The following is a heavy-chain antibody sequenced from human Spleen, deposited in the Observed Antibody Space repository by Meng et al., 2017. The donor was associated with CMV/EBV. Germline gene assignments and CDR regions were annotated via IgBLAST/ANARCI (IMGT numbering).Heavy chain of an antibody. V-gene: IGHV7-4-1*02. D-gene: IGHD6-13*01. Sequence: QVQSVQSGSELEKPGASVKLSREVVGYDFTTHSIHWVRPAPGQGLEWMGWIKTNTGSPTYAQDFTGRFVFSLDTSGSTSYLQINSLKVDDTAVYYCAKVRVAAGRTIYYFDHWGQGTLVTVSS. J-gene: IGHJ4*02. CDR3: AKVRVAAGRTIYYFDH. CDR2: IKTNTGSP. CDR1: GYDFTTHS.